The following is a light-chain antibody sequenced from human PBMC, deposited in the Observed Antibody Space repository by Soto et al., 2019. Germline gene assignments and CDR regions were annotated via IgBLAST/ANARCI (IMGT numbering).Light chain of an antibody. V-gene: IGLV1-36*01. J-gene: IGLJ3*02. CDR3: AAWDDSLNGGV. CDR1: SANIGHNA. CDR2: YDD. Sequence: QSVLTQPPSVSEAPRQRVTISCSGSSANIGHNAVSWYQQLPGKAPKLLIYYDDLLPSGVSDRFSGSKSGTSASLAISGLQSEDEADYYCAAWDDSLNGGVFGGGTKVTVL.